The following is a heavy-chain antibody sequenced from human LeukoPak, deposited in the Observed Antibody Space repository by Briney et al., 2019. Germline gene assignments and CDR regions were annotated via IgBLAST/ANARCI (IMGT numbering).Heavy chain of an antibody. Sequence: GGSLRLSCAASGFTFRSYWMSWVRQAPGKGLEWVSAISGSGGSTYYADSVKGRFTISRDNSKNTLYLQMNSLRAEDTAVYYCATLSLTPPGAFDIWGQGTMVTVSS. CDR3: ATLSLTPPGAFDI. CDR1: GFTFRSYW. V-gene: IGHV3-23*01. J-gene: IGHJ3*02. CDR2: ISGSGGST. D-gene: IGHD7-27*01.